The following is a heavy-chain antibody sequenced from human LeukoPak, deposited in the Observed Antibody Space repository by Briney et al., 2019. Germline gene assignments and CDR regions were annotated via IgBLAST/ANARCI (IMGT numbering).Heavy chain of an antibody. V-gene: IGHV4-59*01. CDR2: IFHSGTT. CDR3: ARGGYYYLDV. J-gene: IGHJ6*03. Sequence: SETLSLTCTMSGGPISPYYWSWIRQPPGKGLEWIAYIFHSGTTKYNPSLKSRVAISLDTPKSQFSLKLHSVTAADTAVYYCARGGYYYLDVWGRGTTVTVSS. CDR1: GGPISPYY.